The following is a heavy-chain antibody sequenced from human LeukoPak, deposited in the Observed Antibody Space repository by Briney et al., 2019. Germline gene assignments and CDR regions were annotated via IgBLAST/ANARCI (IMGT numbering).Heavy chain of an antibody. D-gene: IGHD3-22*01. CDR1: GGTFSSYA. V-gene: IGHV1-69*05. CDR2: IIPIFGTA. CDR3: ARDPDTPRGYYDSSGYPDW. J-gene: IGHJ4*02. Sequence: SVKVSCKASGGTFSSYAISWVRQAPGQGLEWMGGIIPIFGTANYAQKFQGRVTITTDESTSTAYMELSSLRSEDTAVYYCARDPDTPRGYYDSSGYPDWWGQGTLVTVSS.